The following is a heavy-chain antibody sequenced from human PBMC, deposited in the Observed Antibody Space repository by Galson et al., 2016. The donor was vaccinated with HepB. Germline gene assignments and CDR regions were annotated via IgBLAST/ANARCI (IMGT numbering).Heavy chain of an antibody. J-gene: IGHJ4*02. Sequence: SLRLSCAVSGFTFRSYWLSWVRQAPGKGLECAANINEDGSGKYYMDSVKGRFTISRDDAKNSLYLQMNSLRAEDTAVYYCAPPKSIALDANAYWGQGTLVTVSS. CDR3: APPKSIALDANAY. CDR2: INEDGSGK. CDR1: GFTFRSYW. V-gene: IGHV3-7*01. D-gene: IGHD6-19*01.